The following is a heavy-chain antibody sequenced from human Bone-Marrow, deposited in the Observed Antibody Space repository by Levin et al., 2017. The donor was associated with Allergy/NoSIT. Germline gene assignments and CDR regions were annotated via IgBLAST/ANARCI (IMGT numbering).Heavy chain of an antibody. Sequence: ASVKVSCKASGASFSAYYIHWVRQAPGQGLEWIGWVNPNTADTYYAQSFQGRVTMTGDTSISTVYMELTSLTSDDTAIYFCATLLHGTFDYWGQGTLVTVSS. J-gene: IGHJ4*02. V-gene: IGHV1-2*02. D-gene: IGHD1-1*01. CDR1: GASFSAYY. CDR2: VNPNTADT. CDR3: ATLLHGTFDY.